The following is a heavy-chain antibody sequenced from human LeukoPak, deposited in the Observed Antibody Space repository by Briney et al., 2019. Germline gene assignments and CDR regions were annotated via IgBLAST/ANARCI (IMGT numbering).Heavy chain of an antibody. D-gene: IGHD3/OR15-3a*01. J-gene: IGHJ4*02. Sequence: GGTLRLSCAASGFTFSSYGMSWVRQAPGKGLEWVSVISGSGGSTYYADSVKGRFTISRDNSKNTLYLQMNSLRAEDTAVYYCARDSGFSGTQRGEYWGQGALVAVSS. V-gene: IGHV3-23*01. CDR2: ISGSGGST. CDR3: ARDSGFSGTQRGEY. CDR1: GFTFSSYG.